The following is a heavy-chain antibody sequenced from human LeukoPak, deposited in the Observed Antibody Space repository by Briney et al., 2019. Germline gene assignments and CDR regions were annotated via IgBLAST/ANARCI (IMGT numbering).Heavy chain of an antibody. Sequence: PSQTLSLTCIVSGDSISSGDYSWSWIRQPSGKGLEWIGYIFHSGSSYYNPSLRSRVTISVDRSRNQFSLRLTSVTAADTAVYYCARELWFVNAPGSWLDPWGQGTLVTVSS. CDR2: IFHSGSS. CDR3: ARELWFVNAPGSWLDP. D-gene: IGHD3-10*01. CDR1: GDSISSGDYS. J-gene: IGHJ5*02. V-gene: IGHV4-30-2*01.